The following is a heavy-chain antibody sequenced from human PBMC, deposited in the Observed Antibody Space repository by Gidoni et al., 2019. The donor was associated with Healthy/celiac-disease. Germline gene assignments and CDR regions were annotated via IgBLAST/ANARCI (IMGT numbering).Heavy chain of an antibody. Sequence: QVQLQESGPGLVKPSQTLSLTCTVSGGSLSSGSYYWSWIRQPAGKGLEWIGRIYTSGSTNYNPSLKSRVTISVDTSKNQFSLKLSSVTAADTAVYYCARTQRITMVRGVGLHDAFDIWGQGTMVTVSS. D-gene: IGHD3-10*01. CDR1: GGSLSSGSYY. CDR3: ARTQRITMVRGVGLHDAFDI. CDR2: IYTSGST. J-gene: IGHJ3*02. V-gene: IGHV4-61*02.